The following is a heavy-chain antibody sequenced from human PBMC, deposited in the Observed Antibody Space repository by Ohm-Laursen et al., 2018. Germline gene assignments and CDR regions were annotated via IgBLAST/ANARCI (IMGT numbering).Heavy chain of an antibody. CDR3: AKVRDSSGYSPFDY. D-gene: IGHD3-22*01. J-gene: IGHJ4*02. Sequence: SLRLSCSASGFTFSSYWMHWVRQAPGKGLVWVSRINSDGSSTSYADSVKGRFTISRDNAKNTLYLQMNSLRAEDTAVYYCAKVRDSSGYSPFDYWGQGTLVTVSS. V-gene: IGHV3-74*01. CDR2: INSDGSST. CDR1: GFTFSSYW.